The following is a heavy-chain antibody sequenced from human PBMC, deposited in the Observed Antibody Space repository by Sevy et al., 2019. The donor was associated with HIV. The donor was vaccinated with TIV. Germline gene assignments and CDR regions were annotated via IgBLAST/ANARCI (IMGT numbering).Heavy chain of an antibody. D-gene: IGHD3-22*01. CDR2: YDPEDDKR. J-gene: IGHJ4*02. CDR1: GKTLTQLS. V-gene: IGHV1-24*01. Sequence: ASVKVSCKVSGKTLTQLSMHWVRQAPGKGLEWMGSYDPEDDKRIYAQKFQGRVTMTEDTSTETAYMELRILRSEDTAVYYCATTKDAYESSGSPFDYWGQGTLVTVST. CDR3: ATTKDAYESSGSPFDY.